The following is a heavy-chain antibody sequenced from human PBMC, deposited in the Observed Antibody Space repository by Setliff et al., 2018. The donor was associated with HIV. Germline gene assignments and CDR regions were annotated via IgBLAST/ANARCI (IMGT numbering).Heavy chain of an antibody. D-gene: IGHD3-9*01. V-gene: IGHV5-51*01. J-gene: IGHJ4*02. CDR3: ARQTSRYITLSPPDY. CDR1: GYRFSTNW. CDR2: IYPADSDT. Sequence: GESLKISCKASGYRFSTNWIGWVRQVPGKGLEWMGIIYPADSDTRYSPSFQGQVTISADKSISTAYLQWSSLKASDTAMYYCARQTSRYITLSPPDYWGQGTLVTVSS.